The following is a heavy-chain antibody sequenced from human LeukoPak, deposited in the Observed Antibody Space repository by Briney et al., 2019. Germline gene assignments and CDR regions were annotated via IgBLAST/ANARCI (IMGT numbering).Heavy chain of an antibody. V-gene: IGHV3-23*01. J-gene: IGHJ4*02. D-gene: IGHD3-10*01. CDR1: GFTFSSHA. CDR3: AKAARITMVRDPNDYFNY. CDR2: IIDSGGST. Sequence: SGGSLRISCAASGFTFSSHAMSWVRQAPGKGLEWVSSIIDSGGSTYYADSVKGRFTISRDNSKNTLYLQMNSLRAEDTAVYYCAKAARITMVRDPNDYFNYWGQGTLVTVSS.